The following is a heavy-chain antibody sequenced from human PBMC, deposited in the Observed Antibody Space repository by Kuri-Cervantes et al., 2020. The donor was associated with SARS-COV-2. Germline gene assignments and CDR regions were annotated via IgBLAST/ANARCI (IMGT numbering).Heavy chain of an antibody. CDR3: ARANVVVPAAMGFDP. Sequence: GGSLRLSCAASGFTFSSYSMNWVRQAPGKGLEWVSYISSSGSTIYYADSVKGRFTISRDNAKNSLYLQMNSLRAEDTAVYYCARANVVVPAAMGFDPWSQGTLVTVSS. V-gene: IGHV3-48*04. D-gene: IGHD2-2*01. J-gene: IGHJ5*02. CDR2: ISSSGSTI. CDR1: GFTFSSYS.